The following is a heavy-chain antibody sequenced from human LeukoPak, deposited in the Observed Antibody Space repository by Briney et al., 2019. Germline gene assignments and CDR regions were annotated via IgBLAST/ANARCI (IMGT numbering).Heavy chain of an antibody. CDR1: GGLLSVFY. CDR2: TNHSGST. J-gene: IGHJ4*02. Sequence: SETMSLTSPLFGGLLSVFYGGWVRPPPGKGLEWIGETNHSGSTNYNPTLKSRVTISVDTSKNQFSLKLSAVTAADTAVYYCARTRSYYYGSGSYKDYWGQGTLVTVSS. CDR3: ARTRSYYYGSGSYKDY. D-gene: IGHD3-10*01. V-gene: IGHV4-34*01.